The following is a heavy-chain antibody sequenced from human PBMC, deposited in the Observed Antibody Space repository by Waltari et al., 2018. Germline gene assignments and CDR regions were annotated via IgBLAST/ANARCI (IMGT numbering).Heavy chain of an antibody. V-gene: IGHV6-1*01. D-gene: IGHD6-6*01. CDR2: TYYRSKWYN. CDR3: ARTAGAARGYYFDY. J-gene: IGHJ4*02. Sequence: QVQLQQSGPGLVKPSQTLSLPCAIYGDSVPSNSAAWNWIRQSPSRCLEWLGRTYYRSKWYNDYAVSVKSRITINPDTSKNQFSLQLNSVTPEDTAVYYCARTAGAARGYYFDYWGQGTLVTVSS. CDR1: GDSVPSNSAA.